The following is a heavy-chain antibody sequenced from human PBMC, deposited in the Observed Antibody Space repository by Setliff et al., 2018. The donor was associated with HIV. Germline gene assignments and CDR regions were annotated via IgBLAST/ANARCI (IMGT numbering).Heavy chain of an antibody. Sequence: SETLSLTCTVSGGSFSTYYWGWISQSPGRRPEWIGDIFYSGSTSYNPSLRSRVTKSVDTSNNQFSLKLISVTAADTAVYYRARYGGNSFWLDPWGQGNLVTVSS. D-gene: IGHD2-21*01. CDR3: ARYGGNSFWLDP. V-gene: IGHV4-59*08. CDR1: GGSFSTYY. CDR2: IFYSGST. J-gene: IGHJ5*02.